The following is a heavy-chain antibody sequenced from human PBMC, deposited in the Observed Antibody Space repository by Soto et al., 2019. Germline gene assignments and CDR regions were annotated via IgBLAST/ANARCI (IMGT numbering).Heavy chain of an antibody. CDR1: GFTFSSYG. Sequence: GGVLRLSCAASGFTFSSYGMHWVRQAPGKGLEWVAVISYDGSNKYYADSVKGRFTISRDNSKNTLYLQMNSLRAEDTAVYYCAKDPGELRYFDWYLAYWGQGTLVTVSS. V-gene: IGHV3-30*18. CDR3: AKDPGELRYFDWYLAY. CDR2: ISYDGSNK. J-gene: IGHJ4*02. D-gene: IGHD3-9*01.